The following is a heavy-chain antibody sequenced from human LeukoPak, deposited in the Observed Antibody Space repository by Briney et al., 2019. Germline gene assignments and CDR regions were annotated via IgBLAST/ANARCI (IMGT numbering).Heavy chain of an antibody. D-gene: IGHD3-10*01. V-gene: IGHV4-38-2*02. CDR1: GYSISSGYY. CDR3: ARSYPDYGSGSLFDY. Sequence: SETLSLTCTVSGYSISSGYYWGWIRQPPGKGLEWIGNIYHSGSTYYNPSLKSRVTISVDTSKNQFSLKLSSVTAADTAVYYCARSYPDYGSGSLFDYWGQGTLVTVSS. J-gene: IGHJ4*02. CDR2: IYHSGST.